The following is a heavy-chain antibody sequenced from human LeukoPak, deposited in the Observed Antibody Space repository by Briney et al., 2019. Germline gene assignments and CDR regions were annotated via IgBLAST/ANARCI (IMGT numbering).Heavy chain of an antibody. J-gene: IGHJ1*01. CDR2: IYTSGST. D-gene: IGHD3-22*01. Sequence: PSETLSLTCTVSGGSISSGSYYWSWIRQPAGKGLEWIGRIYTSGSTNYNPSLKSRVTISVDTSKNQFSLKLSSVTAADTAVYYCARAPLEKTYYYDSSGYYPDEYFQHWGQGTLVTVSS. CDR3: ARAPLEKTYYYDSSGYYPDEYFQH. CDR1: GGSISSGSYY. V-gene: IGHV4-61*02.